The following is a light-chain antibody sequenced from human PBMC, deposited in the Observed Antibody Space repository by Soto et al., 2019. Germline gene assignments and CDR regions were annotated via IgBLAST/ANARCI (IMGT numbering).Light chain of an antibody. CDR1: QSISDW. J-gene: IGKJ1*01. V-gene: IGKV1-5*03. CDR3: QQYYAHSWT. CDR2: KAS. Sequence: DIQVTQSPSTLSASVGDRVTITFWASQSISDWLAWYQQKPGKAPKLLIYKASSLESGVPSRFSGSGSGTEFTLTISSLQPDDFATYSCQQYYAHSWTFGQGTKV.